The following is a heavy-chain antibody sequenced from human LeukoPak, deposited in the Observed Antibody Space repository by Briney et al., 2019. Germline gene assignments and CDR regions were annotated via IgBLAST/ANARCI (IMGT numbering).Heavy chain of an antibody. Sequence: SETLSLTCTVSGGSISSYYWSWIRQPPGKGLEWIGYIYYSGSTNYNPSLKSRVTISVDTPKNQFSLKLSSVTAADTAAYYCARARRDIVVVPAAPKHYYYGMDVWGQGTTFTVSS. V-gene: IGHV4-59*12. CDR1: GGSISSYY. J-gene: IGHJ6*02. CDR3: ARARRDIVVVPAAPKHYYYGMDV. D-gene: IGHD2-2*01. CDR2: IYYSGST.